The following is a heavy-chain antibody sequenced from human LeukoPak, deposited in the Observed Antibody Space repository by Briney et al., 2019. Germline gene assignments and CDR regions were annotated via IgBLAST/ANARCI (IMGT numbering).Heavy chain of an antibody. CDR2: ISSNGGGT. V-gene: IGHV3-64*01. Sequence: GGSLRLSCAASGFTFSSYAMHWVRQAPGKGLEYVSAISSNGGGTYYANSVKGRFTISRDNSKNTLYLQMGSLRAEDMAVYYCARQATYYDFWSGSDKTWFDPWGQGTLVTVSS. J-gene: IGHJ5*02. D-gene: IGHD3-3*01. CDR1: GFTFSSYA. CDR3: ARQATYYDFWSGSDKTWFDP.